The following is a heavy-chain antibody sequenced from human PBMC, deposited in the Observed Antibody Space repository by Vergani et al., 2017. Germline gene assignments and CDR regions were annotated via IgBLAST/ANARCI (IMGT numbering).Heavy chain of an antibody. D-gene: IGHD4-17*01. CDR1: GGSISSGGYY. CDR2: IYYSGST. V-gene: IGHV4-31*01. Sequence: QVQLQESGPGLVKPSQTLSLTCTVSGGSISSGGYYWSWIRQHPGKGLEWIGYIYYSGSTYYNPSLKSLVTISVDTSKNQFSLKLSSVTAADTAVYYGARMTTVTRYYFDYWGQGTLVTVSS. J-gene: IGHJ4*02. CDR3: ARMTTVTRYYFDY.